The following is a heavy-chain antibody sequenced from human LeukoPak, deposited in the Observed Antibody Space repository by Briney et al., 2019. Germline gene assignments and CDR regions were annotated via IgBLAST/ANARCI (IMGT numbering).Heavy chain of an antibody. CDR1: GFTFDDYA. CDR2: ISGDGGST. J-gene: IGHJ4*02. D-gene: IGHD6-19*01. Sequence: PGGSLRRSCAASGFTFDDYAMHWVRQAPGKGLEWVSLISGDGGSTYYADSVKGRFTISRDNSKNSLYLQMNSLRTEDTALYYCAKDTDLRGIAVAGLDYWGQGTLVTVSS. CDR3: AKDTDLRGIAVAGLDY. V-gene: IGHV3-43*02.